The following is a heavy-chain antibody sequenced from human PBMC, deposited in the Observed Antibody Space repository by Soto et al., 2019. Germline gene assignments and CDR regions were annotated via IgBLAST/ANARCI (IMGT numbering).Heavy chain of an antibody. CDR2: ISSNGGST. Sequence: EVQLVESGGGLVQPGGSLRLSCAASGFTFSSYAMHWVRQAPGKGLEYVSAISSNGGSTYYANSVKGRFTISRDNSKNTLYLQMGSLRAEDMAVSYCARDFYDFWSGYGDAFDIWGQGTMVTVSS. J-gene: IGHJ3*02. V-gene: IGHV3-64*01. CDR1: GFTFSSYA. D-gene: IGHD3-3*01. CDR3: ARDFYDFWSGYGDAFDI.